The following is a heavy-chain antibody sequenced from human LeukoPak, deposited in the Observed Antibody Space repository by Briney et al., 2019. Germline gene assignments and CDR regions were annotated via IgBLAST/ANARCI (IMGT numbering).Heavy chain of an antibody. D-gene: IGHD3-16*01. CDR2: IYYSGST. Sequence: GSLRLSCAASGFTFSSYAMSWIRQPPGKGLEWIGSIYYSGSTYYNPSLKSRVTISVDTSKNQFSLKLSSVTAADTAIYYCARDQGGGSHRHAFDIWGQGTMVTVSS. J-gene: IGHJ3*02. CDR3: ARDQGGGSHRHAFDI. V-gene: IGHV4-38-2*02. CDR1: GFTFSSYA.